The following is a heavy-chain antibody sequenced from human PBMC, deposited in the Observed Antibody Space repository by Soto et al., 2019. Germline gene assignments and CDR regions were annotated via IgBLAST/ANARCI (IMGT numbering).Heavy chain of an antibody. D-gene: IGHD4-17*01. CDR3: ARSLYVDYVHWYFDL. CDR2: IFSNDAK. V-gene: IGHV2-26*01. CDR1: GFSRRNTRMG. Sequence: QVTLKESGPVLVKPTETLTLTCTVSGFSRRNTRMGVSWIRQSPGKALEWLAHIFSNDAKSYSPSLKSRLAISRDTSKSQVVLTMTNVAPVDTATYYCARSLYVDYVHWYFDLWGRGTLVTVSS. J-gene: IGHJ2*01.